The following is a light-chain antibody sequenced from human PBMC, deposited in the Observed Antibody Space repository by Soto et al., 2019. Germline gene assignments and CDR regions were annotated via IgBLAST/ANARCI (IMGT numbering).Light chain of an antibody. V-gene: IGKV1-5*01. CDR3: LQHNSYPFT. J-gene: IGKJ4*01. CDR1: QTIDTW. CDR2: AAS. Sequence: DIQMPQSPSTQSASVGDRVTITCGASQTIDTWLAWYQQKPGKAPKRLIYAASSLQSGVPSRFSGSGSGTEFTLTISSLQPEDFATYYCLQHNSYPFTFGGGTKVDIK.